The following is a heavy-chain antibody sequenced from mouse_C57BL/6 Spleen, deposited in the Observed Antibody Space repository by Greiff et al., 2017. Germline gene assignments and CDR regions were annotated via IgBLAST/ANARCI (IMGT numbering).Heavy chain of an antibody. CDR2: IYPGDGDT. V-gene: IGHV1-82*01. Sequence: VQLQQSGPELVKPGASVKISCKASGYAFSSSWMNWVKQRPGKGLEWIGRIYPGDGDTNYNGKFKGKATLTADNSSSTAYMQLSSLTSEDSVVYFCARIYYDYDDGGFDYWGQGTTLTVSS. D-gene: IGHD2-4*01. CDR1: GYAFSSSW. CDR3: ARIYYDYDDGGFDY. J-gene: IGHJ2*01.